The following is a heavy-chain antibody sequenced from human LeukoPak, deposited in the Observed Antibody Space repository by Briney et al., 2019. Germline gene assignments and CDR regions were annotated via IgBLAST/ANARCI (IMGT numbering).Heavy chain of an antibody. Sequence: GGSLRLSCGASGFNFSNYEMNWVRQTPGKGLEWTSYISDSGETTYYADSVKGRFTISRDNSKNTLYLQMNSLRAEDTAVYYCAKTPYQWELLLAFDIWGQGTMVTVSS. V-gene: IGHV3-48*03. CDR1: GFNFSNYE. CDR3: AKTPYQWELLLAFDI. J-gene: IGHJ3*02. CDR2: ISDSGETT. D-gene: IGHD1-26*01.